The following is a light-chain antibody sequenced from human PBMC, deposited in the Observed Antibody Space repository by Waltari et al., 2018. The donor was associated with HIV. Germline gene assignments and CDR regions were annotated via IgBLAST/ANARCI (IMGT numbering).Light chain of an antibody. CDR3: QQYESLPLT. Sequence: DIQMTQSPSSLSASVGDRVTITCQATEDINNFLNWYQKKPGKPPKLLIYDTSDLETGVPSRFSGGRSGTDFTLNIAGLQPEDVATYYCQQYESLPLTFGGGTRVEI. CDR2: DTS. CDR1: EDINNF. V-gene: IGKV1-33*01. J-gene: IGKJ4*01.